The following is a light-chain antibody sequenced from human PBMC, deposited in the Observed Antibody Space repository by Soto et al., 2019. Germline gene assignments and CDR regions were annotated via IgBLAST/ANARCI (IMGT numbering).Light chain of an antibody. CDR1: SSDVGGYNY. Sequence: QSALSQPASVSGSPGQSITISCTGSSSDVGGYNYVSWYQQHPGKAPKLMIYEVNNRPSGVSDRFSGSKSGKTASLTISGLQSEDEADYYCSSYSVTSPHYVFGSGTKVTVL. CDR2: EVN. V-gene: IGLV2-14*01. J-gene: IGLJ1*01. CDR3: SSYSVTSPHYV.